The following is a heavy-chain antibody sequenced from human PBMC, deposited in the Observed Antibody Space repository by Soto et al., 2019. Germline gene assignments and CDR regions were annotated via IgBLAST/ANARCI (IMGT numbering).Heavy chain of an antibody. CDR3: TRGVAVAGSVVDF. V-gene: IGHV3-49*04. J-gene: IGHJ4*02. Sequence: GGSLRLSCAASGFTFSSYAMSWVRQAPGKGLEWVGFIRSKAYGGTTEYAASVKGRFAISRDDSNSIAYLQLNSLKTEDTAVYYCTRGVAVAGSVVDFWGQGTLVTVSS. CDR2: IRSKAYGGTT. D-gene: IGHD6-19*01. CDR1: GFTFSSYA.